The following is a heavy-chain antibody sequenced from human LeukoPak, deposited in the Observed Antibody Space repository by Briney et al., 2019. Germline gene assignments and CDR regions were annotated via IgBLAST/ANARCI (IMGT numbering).Heavy chain of an antibody. CDR1: GFTFIMDG. J-gene: IGHJ3*02. CDR3: ARTAGNAFDI. Sequence: GRSLRLSCATSGFTFIMDGMRWVRQAESKGLEWVAVIWYDGSNKYYADSVKGRFTIHRDNSKNTLYLEMNSLRADDTAVYYCARTAGNAFDIWGQGTMVTVSS. V-gene: IGHV3-33*01. D-gene: IGHD1-1*01. CDR2: IWYDGSNK.